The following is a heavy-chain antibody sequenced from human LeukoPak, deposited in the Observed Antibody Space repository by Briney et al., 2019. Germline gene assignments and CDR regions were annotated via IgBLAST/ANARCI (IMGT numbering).Heavy chain of an antibody. Sequence: ASEKVSCKASGYTFTGYYMHWVRQAPGQGLEWMGWINPNSGGTNYAQKFQGRVTMTRDTSISTAYMELSRLRSDDTAVYYCARDPALTMVRGVPRNWFDPWGQGTLVTVSS. V-gene: IGHV1-2*02. CDR1: GYTFTGYY. J-gene: IGHJ5*02. CDR2: INPNSGGT. CDR3: ARDPALTMVRGVPRNWFDP. D-gene: IGHD3-10*01.